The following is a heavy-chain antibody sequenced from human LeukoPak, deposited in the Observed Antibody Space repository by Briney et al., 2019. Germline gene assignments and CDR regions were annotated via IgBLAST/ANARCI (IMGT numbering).Heavy chain of an antibody. Sequence: GGSLRLSCAASGFSFGTYGMSWVRQAPGKGLEWVSSITSSGGSTYYADSVKGRFTISRDNSKNTLYLQMNSLGAEDTAVYYCAKASGGSTGWDYWGQGTLVTVSS. CDR2: ITSSGGST. V-gene: IGHV3-23*01. J-gene: IGHJ4*02. D-gene: IGHD6-19*01. CDR3: AKASGGSTGWDY. CDR1: GFSFGTYG.